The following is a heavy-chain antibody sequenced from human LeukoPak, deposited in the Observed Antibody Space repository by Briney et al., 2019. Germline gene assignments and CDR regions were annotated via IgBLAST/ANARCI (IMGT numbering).Heavy chain of an antibody. Sequence: GASVKVSCKASGGTFSSYAISWVRQAPGQGLEWMGGIIPIFGTANYAQKFQGRVTITADKSTSTAYMELSSLRSEDTAVYYCAREAAVTLDRFVHWGQGTLVTVSS. CDR2: IIPIFGTA. V-gene: IGHV1-69*06. CDR1: GGTFSSYA. D-gene: IGHD4-11*01. CDR3: AREAAVTLDRFVH. J-gene: IGHJ4*02.